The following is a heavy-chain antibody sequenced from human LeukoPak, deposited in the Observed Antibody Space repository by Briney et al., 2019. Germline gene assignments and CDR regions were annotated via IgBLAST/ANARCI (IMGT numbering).Heavy chain of an antibody. CDR1: GFTFSSYA. Sequence: PGGSLRLSCAASGFTFSSYAMSWVRQAPGKGLEWVSAICCSGGSTYYADSVKGRFTISRDNSKNTLYLQMNSLLAEEAAVYYCAKDEDSSWCFDYWGQGTLVTVSS. CDR3: AKDEDSSWCFDY. V-gene: IGHV3-23*01. D-gene: IGHD6-13*01. J-gene: IGHJ4*02. CDR2: ICCSGGST.